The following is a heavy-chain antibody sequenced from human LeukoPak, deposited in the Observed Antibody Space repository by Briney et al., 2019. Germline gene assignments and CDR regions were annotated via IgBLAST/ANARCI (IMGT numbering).Heavy chain of an antibody. J-gene: IGHJ4*02. CDR2: ILYDGSMQ. V-gene: IGHV3-30*03. D-gene: IGHD3-22*01. CDR1: GFTFSSYS. CDR3: ARDPRGPTTYDSSARDSLDY. Sequence: GGSLRLSCAASGFTFSSYSMHWVRQAPGKGLEWLAVILYDGSMQYYAESMEGRLTISRDNSRNTVYMQMSSLRTEDTAVYYCARDPRGPTTYDSSARDSLDYWGQGTLVTVSS.